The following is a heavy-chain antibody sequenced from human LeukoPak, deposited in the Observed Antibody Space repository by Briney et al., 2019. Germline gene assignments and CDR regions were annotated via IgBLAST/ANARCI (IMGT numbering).Heavy chain of an antibody. CDR3: ARGNCGDCYGEYFDY. CDR2: ISSNGGST. CDR1: GFTFSSYA. D-gene: IGHD2-21*01. V-gene: IGHV3-64*01. Sequence: PGGSLRLSCAASGFTFSSYAMHWVRQAPGKGLEYFLAISSNGGSTYYANSVKGRFTISRDNTKNTLYLQMGSLRAEDMAVYYCARGNCGDCYGEYFDYWGQGTLVTVSS. J-gene: IGHJ4*02.